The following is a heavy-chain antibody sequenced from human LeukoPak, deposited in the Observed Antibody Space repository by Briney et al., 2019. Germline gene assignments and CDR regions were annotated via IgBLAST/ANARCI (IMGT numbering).Heavy chain of an antibody. V-gene: IGHV3-48*04. D-gene: IGHD5-24*01. CDR2: ISSSSSTI. CDR1: GFTFSSYS. J-gene: IGHJ4*02. CDR3: ARDSEGDGYNFDY. Sequence: GGSLRLSCAASGFTFSSYSMNWVRQAPGKGLEWVSYISSSSSTIYYADSVKGRFTISRDNAKNSLYLQMNSLRAEDTAVYYCARDSEGDGYNFDYWGQGTLVTVSS.